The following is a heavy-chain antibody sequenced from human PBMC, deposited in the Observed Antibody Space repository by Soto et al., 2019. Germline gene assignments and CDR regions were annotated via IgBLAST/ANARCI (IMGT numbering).Heavy chain of an antibody. D-gene: IGHD6-13*01. J-gene: IGHJ4*02. CDR2: IYHSGST. CDR3: ARVPEQQLAYFDY. V-gene: IGHV4-4*02. Sequence: SETLSLTCAVSGGSISSSNWWSWVRQPPGKGLEWIGEIYHSGSTNYNSPLKSRVTISVDKSKNQFSLKLSSVTAADTAVYYCARVPEQQLAYFDYWGQGTLVTVSS. CDR1: GGSISSSNW.